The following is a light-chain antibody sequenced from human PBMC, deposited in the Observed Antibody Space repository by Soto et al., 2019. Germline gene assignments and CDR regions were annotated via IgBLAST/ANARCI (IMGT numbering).Light chain of an antibody. J-gene: IGKJ4*01. Sequence: EIAMTQSPATLSVSLGERATLSCRASQSVSSNLAWYQQKPGQAPRLLIYGASTRATGIPARFSGSGSGTEFTLTISSLQSEDFAVYYCQQYNNWPLTFGGGAKVDNK. CDR2: GAS. CDR1: QSVSSN. CDR3: QQYNNWPLT. V-gene: IGKV3-15*01.